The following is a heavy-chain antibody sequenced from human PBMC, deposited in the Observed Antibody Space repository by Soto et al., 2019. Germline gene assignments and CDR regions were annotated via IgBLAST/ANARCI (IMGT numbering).Heavy chain of an antibody. CDR3: AKDVTSRGTGWCDR. D-gene: IGHD2-15*01. Sequence: QVQLVESGGGVVQPGRSLRLSCVASGFTFSSHGMHWVRQAPGKGLEWVAVISDDGSERSYAASVEGRFTISRDYSKSTVYLQMNSLRTEDTAVYYCAKDVTSRGTGWCDRWGQGTLVTVSS. CDR1: GFTFSSHG. J-gene: IGHJ5*02. CDR2: ISDDGSER. V-gene: IGHV3-30*18.